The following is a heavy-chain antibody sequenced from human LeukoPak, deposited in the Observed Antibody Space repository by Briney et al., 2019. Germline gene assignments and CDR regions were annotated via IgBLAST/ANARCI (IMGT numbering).Heavy chain of an antibody. D-gene: IGHD2-2*01. J-gene: IGHJ5*02. CDR2: ISAYNGNT. CDR3: ARDTEPLYCSSTSCYSSGHWFDP. CDR1: GYTFTSYG. Sequence: ASVKVSCKASGYTFTSYGISWVRQAPGQGLEWMGWISAYNGNTNYAQKLQGRVTMTTDTSTSTAYMELRSLRSDDTAVYYCARDTEPLYCSSTSCYSSGHWFDPWGQGTLVTVSS. V-gene: IGHV1-18*01.